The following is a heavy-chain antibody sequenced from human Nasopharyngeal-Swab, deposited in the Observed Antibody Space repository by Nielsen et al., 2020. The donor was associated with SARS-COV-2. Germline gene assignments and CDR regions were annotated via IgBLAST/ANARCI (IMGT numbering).Heavy chain of an antibody. Sequence: ASVKVSCKASGYTFTGYYMHWVRQAPGQGLEWMGWINPNSGGTNYAQKFQGWVTMTRDTSISTAYMELSRLRSDDTAVYYCARQPSSGWYENWFDPWGQGTLVTVSS. V-gene: IGHV1-2*04. J-gene: IGHJ5*02. CDR2: INPNSGGT. CDR3: ARQPSSGWYENWFDP. D-gene: IGHD6-19*01. CDR1: GYTFTGYY.